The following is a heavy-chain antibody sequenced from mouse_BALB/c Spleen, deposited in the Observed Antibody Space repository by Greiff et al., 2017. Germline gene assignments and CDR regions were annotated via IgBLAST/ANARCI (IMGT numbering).Heavy chain of an antibody. CDR1: GYSFTSYW. J-gene: IGHJ4*01. Sequence: QVQLQQSGPQLVRPGASVKISCKASGYSFTSYWMHWVKQRPGQGLEWIGMIDPSDSETRLNQKFKDKATLTVDKSSSTAYMQLSSPTSEDSAVYYCAIHYDYAPYAMDYWGQGTSVTVSS. CDR2: IDPSDSET. CDR3: AIHYDYAPYAMDY. V-gene: IGHV1-74*01. D-gene: IGHD2-4*01.